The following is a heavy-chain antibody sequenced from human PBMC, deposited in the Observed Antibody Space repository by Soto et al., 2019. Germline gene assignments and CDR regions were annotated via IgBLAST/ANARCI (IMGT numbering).Heavy chain of an antibody. CDR1: GGSVSSGSYN. V-gene: IGHV4-61*01. D-gene: IGHD3-22*01. J-gene: IGHJ4*02. Sequence: QVQLQESGPGLVKPSETLSLTCTVSGGSVSSGSYNWSWIRQPPGMGLEWIGYIYYSGSTNYNPSLKSRVTISVDTSKNQFSLKLSSVTAADTAVYYCAGDYYDSSGYGGGYWGQGTLVTVSS. CDR2: IYYSGST. CDR3: AGDYYDSSGYGGGY.